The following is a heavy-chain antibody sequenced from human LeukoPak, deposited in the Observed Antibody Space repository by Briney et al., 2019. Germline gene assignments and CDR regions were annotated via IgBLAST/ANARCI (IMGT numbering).Heavy chain of an antibody. CDR1: GGSFSGYS. CDR3: ARHVPYCSSASCSIYYFDY. V-gene: IGHV4-34*01. D-gene: IGHD2-2*01. CDR2: INHSGGT. Sequence: SETLSLTCAVYGGSFSGYSWNWIRQPPVKGLEWIGEINHSGGTNYNPSLKSRVTISVDTSKKQFSLKLSSVTAADTAVYYCARHVPYCSSASCSIYYFDYWGQGTLVTVSS. J-gene: IGHJ4*02.